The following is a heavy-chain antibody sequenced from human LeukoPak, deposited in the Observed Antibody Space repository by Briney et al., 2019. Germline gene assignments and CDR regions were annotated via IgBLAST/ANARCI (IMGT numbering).Heavy chain of an antibody. CDR3: AKDMWPRLTYGDYGNYFDY. CDR2: ISWVGGST. D-gene: IGHD4-17*01. J-gene: IGHJ4*02. CDR1: GFTFDDYA. V-gene: IGHV3-43D*03. Sequence: GGSLRLSCAASGFTFDDYAMHWVRQAPGKGLEWVSLISWVGGSTYYADSVKGRFTISRDNSKNSLYLQMNSLRAEDTALYYCAKDMWPRLTYGDYGNYFDYWGQGTLVTVSS.